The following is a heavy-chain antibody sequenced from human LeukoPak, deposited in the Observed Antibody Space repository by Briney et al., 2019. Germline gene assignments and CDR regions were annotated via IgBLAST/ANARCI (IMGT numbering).Heavy chain of an antibody. J-gene: IGHJ5*02. CDR1: AGHISSYY. CDR2: VYYSART. V-gene: IGHV4-59*12. Sequence: SETLSLTCTVSAGHISSYYWSWIRQPPGKGLEWIGYVYYSARTDYNPSPKSRVSISVDKLKSQFSLKLSSVTAADTGVYFCARGGGCTGGDCYSDWFDPWGPGILVTVSS. CDR3: ARGGGCTGGDCYSDWFDP. D-gene: IGHD2-21*02.